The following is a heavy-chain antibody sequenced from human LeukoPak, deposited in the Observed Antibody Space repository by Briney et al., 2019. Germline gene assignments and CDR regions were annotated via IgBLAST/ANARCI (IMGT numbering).Heavy chain of an antibody. J-gene: IGHJ4*02. CDR1: GLTFSNYE. CDR3: ARGEVVTASPLDF. CDR2: ISGSGSRI. V-gene: IGHV3-48*03. Sequence: GGSLRLSCAGSGLTFSNYEMNWVRQAPGKGLEWVSFISGSGSRIYYADSVKGRFTISRDNAKNSLYLQMNNLRADDTAVYYCARGEVVTASPLDFWGQGTLVTVSS. D-gene: IGHD2-21*02.